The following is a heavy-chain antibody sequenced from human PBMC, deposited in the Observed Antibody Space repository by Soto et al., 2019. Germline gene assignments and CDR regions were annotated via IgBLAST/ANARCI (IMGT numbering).Heavy chain of an antibody. V-gene: IGHV4-4*07. J-gene: IGHJ5*02. CDR2: VYATGTT. CDR1: GGCISNLY. Sequence: SETLSLTCNVSGGCISNLYWAWIRKTAGNGLEWMGRVYATGTTDYNPSLRSRVAMSVDISKKTFSLRLRSVTGADSGVYYCVRDGSKSLRDWFDPWGQGILVTVSS. CDR3: VRDGSKSLRDWFDP.